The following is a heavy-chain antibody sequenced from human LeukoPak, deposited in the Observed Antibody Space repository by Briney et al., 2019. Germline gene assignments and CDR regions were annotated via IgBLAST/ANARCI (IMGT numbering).Heavy chain of an antibody. CDR1: GFIFSSYG. CDR3: AKDLPSCTTSSCWGPFDY. J-gene: IGHJ4*02. D-gene: IGHD2-2*01. V-gene: IGHV3-30*02. CDR2: IRYDGSNK. Sequence: GGSLRLSCAASGFIFSSYGMYWVRQAPGKGLEWVAFIRYDGSNKYYADSVKGRFTISRDNSKNTLYLQMNSLRAEDTAVYYCAKDLPSCTTSSCWGPFDYWGQGTLVTVSS.